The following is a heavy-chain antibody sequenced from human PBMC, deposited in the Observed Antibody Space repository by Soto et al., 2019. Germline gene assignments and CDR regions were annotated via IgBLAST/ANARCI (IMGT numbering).Heavy chain of an antibody. D-gene: IGHD3-10*01. CDR2: ISYSGST. CDR3: ARGVTMVRGVIIPWFDP. CDR1: GGSISSGDYY. Sequence: SETLSLTCTVSGGSISSGDYYWSWIRQPPGKGLEWIGYISYSGSTYYNPSLKSRVTISVDTSKNQFSLKLSSVTAADTAVYYCARGVTMVRGVIIPWFDPWGQGTLVTVSS. V-gene: IGHV4-30-4*01. J-gene: IGHJ5*02.